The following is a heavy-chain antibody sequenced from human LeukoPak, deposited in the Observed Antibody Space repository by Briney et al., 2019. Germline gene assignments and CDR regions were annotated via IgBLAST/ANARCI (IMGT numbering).Heavy chain of an antibody. CDR1: GGSIRNYF. J-gene: IGHJ4*02. CDR2: IYTSGSI. V-gene: IGHV4-4*07. D-gene: IGHD3-3*01. Sequence: SETLSLTCSVSGGSIRNYFWSWIRQPAGKGLEWIGRIYTSGSIDYKPSLRSRVTMSVDTSRNQFSLKLTSVTAADTAVYYCARHRGRDFWSGRIDYWGQGTLVTVSS. CDR3: ARHRGRDFWSGRIDY.